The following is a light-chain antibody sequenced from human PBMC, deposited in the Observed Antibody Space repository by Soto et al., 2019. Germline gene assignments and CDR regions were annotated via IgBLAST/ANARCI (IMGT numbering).Light chain of an antibody. CDR2: DVS. CDR3: SSYTSSSTLVV. Sequence: QSALTQPASVSGSPGQSITISCTGTSSDVGGYNYVSWCQQHPGKAPKLMIYDVSNRPSGVSNRFSGSKSGNTASLTISGLQAEDEADYYGSSYTSSSTLVVLGTGTKVTVL. CDR1: SSDVGGYNY. V-gene: IGLV2-14*01. J-gene: IGLJ1*01.